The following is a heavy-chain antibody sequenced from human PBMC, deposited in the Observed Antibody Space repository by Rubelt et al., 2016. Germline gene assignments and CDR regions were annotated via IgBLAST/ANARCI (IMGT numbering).Heavy chain of an antibody. D-gene: IGHD3-10*01. V-gene: IGHV3-21*01. CDR1: GFTFSSYW. Sequence: CAASGFTFSSYWMHWVRQAPGKGLEWVSSISSSSSYIYYADSVKGRFTISRDNAKNSLYLQMNSLRAEDTAVYYCARDPGDDAFDIWGQGKMVTVSS. CDR3: ARDPGDDAFDI. CDR2: ISSSSSYI. J-gene: IGHJ3*02.